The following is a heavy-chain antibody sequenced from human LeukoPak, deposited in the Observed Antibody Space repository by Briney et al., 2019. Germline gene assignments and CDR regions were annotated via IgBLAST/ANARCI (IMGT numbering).Heavy chain of an antibody. CDR3: ARLGEYYDSSGYYYYFDY. J-gene: IGHJ4*02. CDR1: GGSISSYY. Sequence: SETLSLTCTVSGGSISSYYWSWIRQPPGKGLEWIWYIYTSGSTNYNPSLKSRVTISVDTSKNQFSLKLSSVTAADTAVYYCARLGEYYDSSGYYYYFDYWGQGTLVTVSS. V-gene: IGHV4-4*09. CDR2: IYTSGST. D-gene: IGHD3-22*01.